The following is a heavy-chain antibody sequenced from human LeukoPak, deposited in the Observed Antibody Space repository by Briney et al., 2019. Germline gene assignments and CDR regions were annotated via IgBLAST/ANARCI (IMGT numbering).Heavy chain of an antibody. CDR3: ARQSDGDYEIRFDY. CDR1: GXSFGSYW. J-gene: IGHJ4*02. CDR2: IYPGDSDT. D-gene: IGHD4-17*01. Sequence: GESLKISFKGSGXSFGSYWIGWVRQMPGRGLEWMRIIYPGDSDTRYSPSFQGQVTISADKSISTAYLQWSSLKASDTAMYYCARQSDGDYEIRFDYWGQGTLVTVSS. V-gene: IGHV5-51*01.